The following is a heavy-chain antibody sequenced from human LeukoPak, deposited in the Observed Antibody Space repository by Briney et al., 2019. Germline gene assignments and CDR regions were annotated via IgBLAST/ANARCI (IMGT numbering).Heavy chain of an antibody. Sequence: PSETLSLTCTVSGGSISGYCWDWIRQPPGKGLEWIGYVCHTGSTNSNPSLKSRVTLSVDTSKNQFSLRLTSVTAADTAVYFCAREMTYTGDWGPFDYWGPGALLTVSS. CDR1: GGSISGYC. D-gene: IGHD2-21*02. CDR2: VCHTGST. J-gene: IGHJ4*02. V-gene: IGHV4-59*01. CDR3: AREMTYTGDWGPFDY.